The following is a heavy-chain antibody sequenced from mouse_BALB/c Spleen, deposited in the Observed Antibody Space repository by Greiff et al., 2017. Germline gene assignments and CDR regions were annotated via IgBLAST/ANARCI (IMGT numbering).Heavy chain of an antibody. Sequence: EVKLMESGGGLVQPGGSRKLSCAASGFTFSSFGMHWVRQAPEKGLEWVAYISSGSSTIYYADTVKGRFTISRDNPKNTLFLQMTSLRSEDTAMYYCAREGLNYYAMDYWGQGTSVTVSS. CDR2: ISSGSSTI. D-gene: IGHD2-2*01. CDR3: AREGLNYYAMDY. CDR1: GFTFSSFG. V-gene: IGHV5-17*02. J-gene: IGHJ4*01.